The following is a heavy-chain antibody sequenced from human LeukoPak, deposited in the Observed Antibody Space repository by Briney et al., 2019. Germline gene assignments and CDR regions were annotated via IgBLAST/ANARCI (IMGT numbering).Heavy chain of an antibody. Sequence: SVKVSCKASGGTFISYAISWVRQAPGQGLEWMGGIIPIFGTANYAQKFQGRVTITADESTSTAYVELSSLRSEDTAVYYCARDCGGDCYFGFDYWGQGTLVTVSS. CDR3: ARDCGGDCYFGFDY. CDR1: GGTFISYA. CDR2: IIPIFGTA. D-gene: IGHD2-21*02. V-gene: IGHV1-69*13. J-gene: IGHJ4*02.